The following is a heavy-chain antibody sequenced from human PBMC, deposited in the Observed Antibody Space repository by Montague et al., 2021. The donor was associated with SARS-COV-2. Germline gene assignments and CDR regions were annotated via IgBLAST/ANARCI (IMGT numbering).Heavy chain of an antibody. J-gene: IGHJ4*02. CDR1: GFTFSRYT. D-gene: IGHD6-19*01. V-gene: IGHV3-23*01. Sequence: SLRLSCAASGFTFSRYTISWVRQAPGKGLEWVSGISGGGDRKYYAGSVKGRLTISRDNSKNTVYVQMNSLRAEDTAVYYCAKSPWGGSSGWFDYWGQGTLVTVSS. CDR2: ISGGGDRK. CDR3: AKSPWGGSSGWFDY.